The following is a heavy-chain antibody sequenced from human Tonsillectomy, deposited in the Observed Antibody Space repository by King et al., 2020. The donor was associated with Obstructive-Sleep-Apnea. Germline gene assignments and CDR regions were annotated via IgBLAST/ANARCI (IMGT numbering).Heavy chain of an antibody. CDR2: ISGSGGST. Sequence: VQLVESGGGLVQPGGSMRISCAASGFTFSSYAMSWVRQAPGKGLEWVSTISGSGGSTYYADYVKGRFTISRDNSKNKLYLQMNSLRAEDTAVYFCAKAPGIAVTYFDYWGQGTLVTVSS. D-gene: IGHD6-19*01. J-gene: IGHJ4*02. CDR1: GFTFSSYA. V-gene: IGHV3-23*04. CDR3: AKAPGIAVTYFDY.